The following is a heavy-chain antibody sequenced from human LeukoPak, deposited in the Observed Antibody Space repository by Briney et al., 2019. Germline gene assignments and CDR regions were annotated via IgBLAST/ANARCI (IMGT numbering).Heavy chain of an antibody. CDR2: ISYDGRNK. CDR3: ARMAEGSRIDY. V-gene: IGHV3-30*04. CDR1: GFTFSSYA. J-gene: IGHJ4*02. Sequence: GGSLRLSCAASGFTFSSYAMHWVRQAPGKGLEWVAVISYDGRNKYYADSVKGRFTISRDNSKNTLYLQMNSLRAEDTAVYYCARMAEGSRIDYWGQGTLVTVSS. D-gene: IGHD1-26*01.